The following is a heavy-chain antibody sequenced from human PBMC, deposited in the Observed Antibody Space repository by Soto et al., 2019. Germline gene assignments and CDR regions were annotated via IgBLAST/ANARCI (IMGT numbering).Heavy chain of an antibody. J-gene: IGHJ4*02. Sequence: GGSLRLSXAASGFSFGTYAMTWVRQAPGKGLEWVSTISGGIGSTFYADSVKGRFLISRDISQKTVFLHMNSLRGEDTAVYFCAKGAARYLDYWGQGALVTVSS. CDR1: GFSFGTYA. CDR2: ISGGIGST. CDR3: AKGAARYLDY. V-gene: IGHV3-23*01.